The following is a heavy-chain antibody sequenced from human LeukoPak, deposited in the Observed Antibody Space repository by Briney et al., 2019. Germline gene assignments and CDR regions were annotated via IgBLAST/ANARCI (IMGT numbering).Heavy chain of an antibody. CDR1: GGSITNTNY. J-gene: IGHJ4*02. CDR3: AREGGPYRPLDY. V-gene: IGHV4-4*02. CDR2: VNLQGST. Sequence: KPSETLSLTCGVSGGSITNTNYWTWVRQPPGKGLEWIGEVNLQGSTSYNPSLMGRVAIAVDTSENHISLQLTSVTAADTAVYYCAREGGPYRPLDYSGQGTLVTVSS.